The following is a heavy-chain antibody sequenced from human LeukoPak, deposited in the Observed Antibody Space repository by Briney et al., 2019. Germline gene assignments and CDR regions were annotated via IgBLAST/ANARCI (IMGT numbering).Heavy chain of an antibody. V-gene: IGHV1-2*02. CDR1: GYTFTGYY. CDR3: ARGSVRAVVVTAILDC. D-gene: IGHD2-21*02. CDR2: INPNSGGT. J-gene: IGHJ4*02. Sequence: ASVKVSCKASGYTFTGYYMHWVRQAPGQGLEWMGWINPNSGGTNYAQKFQGRVTMTRDTSISTAYMELSRLRSDDTAVYYCARGSVRAVVVTAILDCWGQGTLVTVSS.